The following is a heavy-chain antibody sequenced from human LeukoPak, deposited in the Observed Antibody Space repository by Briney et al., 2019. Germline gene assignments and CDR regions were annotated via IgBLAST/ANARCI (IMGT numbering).Heavy chain of an antibody. CDR1: GITFSNYN. CDR2: IIQNGSAT. V-gene: IGHV3-74*01. J-gene: IGHJ4*02. Sequence: GGSLRLSCVTSGITFSNYNMHWVRQVPGEGLVWVSHIIQNGSATNYADSVKGRFTISRDNAKNTVYLHLNNLRAEDTAVYYCATDDYRELGYWGQGTLVTVSS. D-gene: IGHD3-16*01. CDR3: ATDDYRELGY.